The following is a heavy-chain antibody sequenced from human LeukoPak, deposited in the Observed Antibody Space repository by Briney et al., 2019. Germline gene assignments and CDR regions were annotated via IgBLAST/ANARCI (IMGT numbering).Heavy chain of an antibody. V-gene: IGHV2-70*11. CDR2: IDWDDDK. CDR1: GGSVSSHYW. Sequence: TLSLTCTVSGGSVSSHYWSWIRQPPGKALEWLARIDWDDDKYYSTSLKTRLIISKDTSKNQVVLTMTNMDPVDTATYYCARTGIAAAGTPDYWGQGTLVTVSS. CDR3: ARTGIAAAGTPDY. J-gene: IGHJ4*02. D-gene: IGHD6-13*01.